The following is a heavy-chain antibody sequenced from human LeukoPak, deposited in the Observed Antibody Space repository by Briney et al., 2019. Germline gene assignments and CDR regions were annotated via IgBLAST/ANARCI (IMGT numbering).Heavy chain of an antibody. CDR3: ARQTPVYCTNGVCYYWYFDL. CDR1: GYSISSGYY. J-gene: IGHJ2*01. CDR2: IYHSGST. V-gene: IGHV4-38-2*01. D-gene: IGHD2-8*01. Sequence: SETLYLTCAVSGYSISSGYYWGWIRQPPGKGLEWIGSIYHSGSTYYNPSLKSRVTISVDTSKNQFSLKLSSVTAADTAVYYCARQTPVYCTNGVCYYWYFDLWGRGTLVTVSS.